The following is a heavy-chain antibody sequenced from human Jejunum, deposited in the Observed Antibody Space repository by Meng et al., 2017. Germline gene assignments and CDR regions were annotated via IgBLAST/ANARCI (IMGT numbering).Heavy chain of an antibody. CDR2: IYYRGST. CDR1: VGSITTGGYS. Sequence: GRLEESCLGPVNPSQIPSLSRSVAVGSITTGGYSVSWIRQLPGKGLEWIWHIYYRGSTHYNPSLKSRVTISIDTSQNQFSLKLSYVTAADPAVYYCARGDTGYSGYVFGYWGQGTLVTVSS. D-gene: IGHD5-12*01. J-gene: IGHJ4*02. V-gene: IGHV4-31*02. CDR3: ARGDTGYSGYVFGY.